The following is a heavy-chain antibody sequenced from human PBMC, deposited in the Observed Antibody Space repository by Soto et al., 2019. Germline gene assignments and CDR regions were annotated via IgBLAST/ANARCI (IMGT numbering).Heavy chain of an antibody. D-gene: IGHD6-13*01. CDR2: INAGNGNT. J-gene: IGHJ5*02. CDR3: ARANIAAAGTLWFDP. Sequence: QVPLVQSGAEVKKPGASVKVSCKASGYTFTSYAMHWVRQAPGQRLEWMGWINAGNGNTKYSQKFQGRVTITRDTSASTAYMELSSLRSEDTAVYYYARANIAAAGTLWFDPWGQGTLVTVSS. CDR1: GYTFTSYA. V-gene: IGHV1-3*01.